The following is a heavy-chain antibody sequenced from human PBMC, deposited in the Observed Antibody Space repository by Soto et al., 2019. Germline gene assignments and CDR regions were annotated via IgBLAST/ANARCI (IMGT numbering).Heavy chain of an antibody. CDR1: GFTFSSYA. Sequence: SLRLSCAASGFTFSSYAMHWVRQAPGKGLEWVAVISYDGSNKYYADSVKGRFTISRDNSKNTLYLQMNSLRAEDTAVYYCARAGVIARLSGAFDIWGQRTMVTVS. V-gene: IGHV3-30-3*01. CDR2: ISYDGSNK. CDR3: ARAGVIARLSGAFDI. D-gene: IGHD2-8*01. J-gene: IGHJ3*02.